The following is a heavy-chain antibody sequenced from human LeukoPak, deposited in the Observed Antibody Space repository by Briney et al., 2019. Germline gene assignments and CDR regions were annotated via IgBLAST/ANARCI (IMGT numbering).Heavy chain of an antibody. D-gene: IGHD2/OR15-2a*01. J-gene: IGHJ6*03. CDR1: GFTFSSYG. CDR3: AREPKEYYYYYMDV. CDR2: ISYDGSNK. Sequence: GGSLRLSCAASGFTFSSYGMHWVRQAPGKGLEWVAVISYDGSNKYYADSVKGRSTISRDNSKNTLYLQMNSLRADDTAVYYCAREPKEYYYYYMDVWGKGTTVTVSS. V-gene: IGHV3-30*03.